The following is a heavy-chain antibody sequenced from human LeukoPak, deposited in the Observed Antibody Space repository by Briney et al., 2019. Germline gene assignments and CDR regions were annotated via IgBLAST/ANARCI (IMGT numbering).Heavy chain of an antibody. J-gene: IGHJ6*04. CDR1: GFTFHSYA. CDR2: ISYDGSNK. V-gene: IGHV3-30*04. CDR3: TKDLYGSGSKSCGMDV. D-gene: IGHD3-10*01. Sequence: GRSLRLSCAASGFTFHSYAMHWVRQAPGKGLEWVADISYDGSNKYYADSVRGRFTISRDNSKNTLYLQMNSLGAEDTAVYYCTKDLYGSGSKSCGMDVWGKGTTVTVSS.